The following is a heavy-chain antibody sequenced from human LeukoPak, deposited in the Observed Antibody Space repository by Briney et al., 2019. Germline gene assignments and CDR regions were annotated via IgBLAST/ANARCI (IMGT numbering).Heavy chain of an antibody. CDR2: IYHSGST. Sequence: SETLSLTCTVSGGSISSGSYYWSWIRQPAGKGLEWIGSIYHSGSTYYNPSLKSRVTISVDTSKNQFSLKLSSVTAADTAVYYCARLGKLRSPQAFHYWGQGTLVTVSS. CDR1: GGSISSGSYY. J-gene: IGHJ4*02. CDR3: ARLGKLRSPQAFHY. D-gene: IGHD4-17*01. V-gene: IGHV4-39*07.